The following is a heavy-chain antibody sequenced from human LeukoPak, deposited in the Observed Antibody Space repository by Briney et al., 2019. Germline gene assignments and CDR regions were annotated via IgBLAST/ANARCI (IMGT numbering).Heavy chain of an antibody. V-gene: IGHV4-39*01. CDR2: IYYSGST. CDR1: GGSISSSSYY. Sequence: SETLSLTCTVSGGSISSSSYYWGWIRQPPGKGLEWIGSIYYSGSTYYNPSLKSRVTISVDTSKNQFSLQLSSVTAADTAVYYCARRVDYVWGSYGYDWFDPWGQGTLVTVSS. CDR3: ARRVDYVWGSYGYDWFDP. D-gene: IGHD3-16*01. J-gene: IGHJ5*02.